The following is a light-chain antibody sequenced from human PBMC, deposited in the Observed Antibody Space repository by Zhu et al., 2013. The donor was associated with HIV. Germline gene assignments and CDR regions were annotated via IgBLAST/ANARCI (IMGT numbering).Light chain of an antibody. CDR2: ANT. J-gene: IGLJ1*01. CDR3: QTYDSTLSGYV. V-gene: IGLV1-40*02. CDR1: GSNIGAGYE. Sequence: QSVVTQAPSVSGAPGQRVTVSCTGSGSNIGAGYEVHWYQQLPGTAPKLLIYANTNRPSGVPDRFSGSRSGTSASLAITGLQAEDEADYYCQTYDSTLSGYVFGTGTKVTVL.